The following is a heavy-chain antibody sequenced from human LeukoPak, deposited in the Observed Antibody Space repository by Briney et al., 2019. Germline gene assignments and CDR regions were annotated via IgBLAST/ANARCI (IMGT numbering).Heavy chain of an antibody. CDR1: GYTFTSYD. CDR2: MNPNSSNT. V-gene: IGHV1-8*03. J-gene: IGHJ3*02. CDR3: ARGRSNDFWSGLVLFAFDI. D-gene: IGHD3-3*01. Sequence: ASVKVSCKASGYTFTSYDINWVRQATGQGLEWMGWMNPNSSNTGYAQKFQGGVTITRNTSISTAYMELSSLRSEDTAVYYCARGRSNDFWSGLVLFAFDIWGQGTMVTVSS.